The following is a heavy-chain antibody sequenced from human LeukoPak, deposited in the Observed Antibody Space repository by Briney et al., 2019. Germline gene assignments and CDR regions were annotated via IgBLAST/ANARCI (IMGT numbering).Heavy chain of an antibody. D-gene: IGHD2-15*01. J-gene: IGHJ3*02. CDR2: IYSGGST. Sequence: GVLRLSCAASGFTVSSNYMSWVRQAPGKGLEWVSVIYSGGSTYYADSVKGRFTISRDNSKNTLYLQVNSLRAEDTAVYYCSTPTGKYCSGGSCYRHDAFDIWGQGTMVTVSS. V-gene: IGHV3-53*01. CDR1: GFTVSSNY. CDR3: STPTGKYCSGGSCYRHDAFDI.